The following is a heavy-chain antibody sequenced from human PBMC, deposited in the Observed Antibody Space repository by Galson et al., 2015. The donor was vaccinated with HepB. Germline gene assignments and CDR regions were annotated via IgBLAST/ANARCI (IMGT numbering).Heavy chain of an antibody. J-gene: IGHJ3*02. CDR3: ARLSDTHDAFDI. Sequence: SLRLSCAASGFTFSSYSMNWVRQAPGKGLEWVSSINTASDHIYDADSVKGRFAISRDNAKNSLYLQLNSLRAEDTAVYYCARLSDTHDAFDIWGQGTMVTVS. CDR2: INTASDHI. D-gene: IGHD5/OR15-5a*01. CDR1: GFTFSSYS. V-gene: IGHV3-21*01.